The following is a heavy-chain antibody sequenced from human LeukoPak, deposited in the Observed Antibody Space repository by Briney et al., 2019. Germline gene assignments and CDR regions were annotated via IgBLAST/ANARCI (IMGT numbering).Heavy chain of an antibody. CDR3: ARDALFGSGSYYFL. V-gene: IGHV3-11*04. Sequence: PGGSLRLSCAASGFTFSDYYMSWIRQAPGKGLEWVSYISSSGSTIYYADSVKGRFTISRDNSRNTLFLQMNSLRAEDTAVYYCARDALFGSGSYYFLWGQGTLVTVSS. CDR1: GFTFSDYY. D-gene: IGHD3-10*01. J-gene: IGHJ4*02. CDR2: ISSSGSTI.